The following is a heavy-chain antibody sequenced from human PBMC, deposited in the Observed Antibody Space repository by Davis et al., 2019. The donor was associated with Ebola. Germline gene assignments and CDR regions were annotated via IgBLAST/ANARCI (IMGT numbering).Heavy chain of an antibody. Sequence: GESLKISCAASGFTFSSYGMHWVRQAPGKGLEWVAVIWYDGSNKYYADSVKGRFTISRDNSKNTLYLQMNSLRAEDTAVYYCARGLKVEMATITGYWGQGTLVTVSS. CDR2: IWYDGSNK. CDR1: GFTFSSYG. J-gene: IGHJ4*02. D-gene: IGHD5-24*01. CDR3: ARGLKVEMATITGY. V-gene: IGHV3-33*01.